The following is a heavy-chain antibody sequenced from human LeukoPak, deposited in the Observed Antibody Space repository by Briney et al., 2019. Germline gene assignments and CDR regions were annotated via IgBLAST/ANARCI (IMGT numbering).Heavy chain of an antibody. D-gene: IGHD1-20*01. Sequence: PSETLSLTCAVYGGSFSGYYWSWIRQPPGKGLEWIGEINHSGSTNYNPSLKSRVTISVDTSKNQFSLKLSSVTAADTAVYYCARFVANWNPGGMDVWGQGTTVTVSS. J-gene: IGHJ6*02. CDR1: GGSFSGYY. CDR3: ARFVANWNPGGMDV. CDR2: INHSGST. V-gene: IGHV4-34*01.